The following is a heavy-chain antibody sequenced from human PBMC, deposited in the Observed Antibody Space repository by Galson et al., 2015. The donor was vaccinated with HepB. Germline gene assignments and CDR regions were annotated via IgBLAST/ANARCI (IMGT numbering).Heavy chain of an antibody. Sequence: QSGAEVKKPGESLNISCKGSGYSFTSHWIGWVRQMPGKGLEWMGIIYPIDSATRYSPSFQGQVTISADKSISTAYLQWSSLKASDTAMYYCARGRDWNYYYYGMDVWGQGTTVTVSS. CDR3: ARGRDWNYYYYGMDV. CDR2: IYPIDSAT. J-gene: IGHJ6*02. D-gene: IGHD3/OR15-3a*01. CDR1: GYSFTSHW. V-gene: IGHV5-51*01.